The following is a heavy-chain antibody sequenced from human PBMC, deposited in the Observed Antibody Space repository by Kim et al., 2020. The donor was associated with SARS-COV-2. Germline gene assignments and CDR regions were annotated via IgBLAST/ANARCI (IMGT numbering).Heavy chain of an antibody. CDR3: ARALSGYYYYGVDV. J-gene: IGHJ6*02. D-gene: IGHD3-16*01. CDR2: IYYSGST. CDR1: GGSISSYY. Sequence: SETLSLTCTVSGGSISSYYWSWIRQPPGRGLKWIGYIYYSGSTNYNPSLKSRVTISVDTSKNQFSLKLSSVTAADTAVYYCARALSGYYYYGVDVWGQGTTVTVSS. V-gene: IGHV4-59*01.